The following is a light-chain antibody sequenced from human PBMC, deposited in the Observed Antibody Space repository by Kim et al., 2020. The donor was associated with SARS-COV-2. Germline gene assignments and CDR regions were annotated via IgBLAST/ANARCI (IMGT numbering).Light chain of an antibody. CDR1: NLRKYP. Sequence: ALGQTGRLTCLGDNLRKYPASWYQQKPGQAPILIMHDKNNVRPSGVPDRFSVSNAGNTAFLTITGAQVEDESAYYCGSRDNNGPGVFGGGTQLTVL. V-gene: IGLV3-19*01. CDR3: GSRDNNGPGV. CDR2: DKN. J-gene: IGLJ3*02.